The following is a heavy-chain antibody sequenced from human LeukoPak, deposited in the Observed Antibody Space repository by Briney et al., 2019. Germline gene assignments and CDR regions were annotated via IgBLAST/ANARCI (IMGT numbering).Heavy chain of an antibody. CDR3: VRGRDYVGVAASLDL. CDR1: GFNFSDYY. V-gene: IGHV3-11*01. J-gene: IGHJ5*02. CDR2: ISSRSITI. D-gene: IGHD4-17*01. Sequence: GGALRLSCVASGFNFSDYYMSWIRLTPGKGLEWVSYISSRSITIYYVDPVKGRFTISRDDAKNSLSLQMNNLRAEDTALYYCVRGRDYVGVAASLDLWGRGTLVTVS.